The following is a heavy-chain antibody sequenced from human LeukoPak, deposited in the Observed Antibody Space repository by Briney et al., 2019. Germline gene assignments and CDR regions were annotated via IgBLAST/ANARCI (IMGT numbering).Heavy chain of an antibody. CDR2: ISGSGGST. J-gene: IGHJ5*02. CDR1: GFTFSSYA. V-gene: IGHV3-23*01. Sequence: QTGGSLRLSCAASGFTFSSYAMSWVRQAPGKGLEWVSAISGSGGSTYYADSVEGRFTISRDNSKNTLYLQMNSLRAEDTAVYYCARYSSSWYEWFDPWGQGTLVTVSS. CDR3: ARYSSSWYEWFDP. D-gene: IGHD6-13*01.